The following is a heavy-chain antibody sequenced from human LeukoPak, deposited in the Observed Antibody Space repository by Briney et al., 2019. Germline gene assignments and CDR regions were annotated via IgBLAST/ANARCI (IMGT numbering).Heavy chain of an antibody. CDR1: GYTFTNNY. D-gene: IGHD4-17*01. J-gene: IGHJ4*02. V-gene: IGHV1-2*06. Sequence: ASVRVSCKASGYTFTNNYIHWVRQAPGHGLEWMGRINPNRGDTNYAQKFQGRVTITRDTSISTAFMELTRLTSDDTAVYYCTRDLLGFATTPLSDWGQGTLVTVSS. CDR3: TRDLLGFATTPLSD. CDR2: INPNRGDT.